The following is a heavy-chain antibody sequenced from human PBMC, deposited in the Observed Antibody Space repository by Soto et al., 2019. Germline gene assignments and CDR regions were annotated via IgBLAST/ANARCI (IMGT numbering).Heavy chain of an antibody. CDR3: ARDVDSGYESPNYNYYGMAV. V-gene: IGHV1-69*13. J-gene: IGHJ6*02. CDR2: IIPIFGVP. D-gene: IGHD5-12*01. Sequence: RASVKVSCKASGGSSSNYAISWVRRAPGQGLEWMGAIIPIFGVPNYAQNFRGRVTITADDSTSTAYMELSSLTSEDTATYFCARDVDSGYESPNYNYYGMAVWGQGTTVTVSS. CDR1: GGSSSNYA.